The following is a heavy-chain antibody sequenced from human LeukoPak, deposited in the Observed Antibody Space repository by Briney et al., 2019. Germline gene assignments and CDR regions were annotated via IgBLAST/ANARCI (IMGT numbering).Heavy chain of an antibody. J-gene: IGHJ3*02. V-gene: IGHV4-34*01. CDR3: TRGPKNHYGSGTTGSAFDI. CDR2: INHSGST. CDR1: GGSFSGYY. Sequence: SETLSLTCAVYGGSFSGYYWSWIRQPPGKGLEWIGEINHSGSTNYNPSLKSRVTISVDTSKNQFSLKLSSVTAADTAVYYCTRGPKNHYGSGTTGSAFDIWGQGTMVTVS. D-gene: IGHD3-10*01.